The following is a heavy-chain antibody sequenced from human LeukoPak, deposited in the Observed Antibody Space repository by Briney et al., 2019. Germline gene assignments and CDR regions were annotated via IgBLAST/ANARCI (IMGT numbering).Heavy chain of an antibody. V-gene: IGHV3-23*01. Sequence: PGGSLRLSCAASGFTFSSYAMSWVRQAPGKGLEWVSAISGSGGSTYYADSVKGRFTIPRDNSKNTLYLQMNSLRAEDTAVYYCAKGRGSSGWYGNDYWGQGTLVTVSS. CDR2: ISGSGGST. J-gene: IGHJ4*02. CDR1: GFTFSSYA. CDR3: AKGRGSSGWYGNDY. D-gene: IGHD6-19*01.